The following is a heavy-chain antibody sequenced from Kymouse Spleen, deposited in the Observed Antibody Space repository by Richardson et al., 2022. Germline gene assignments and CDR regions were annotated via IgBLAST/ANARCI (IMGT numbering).Heavy chain of an antibody. D-gene: IGHD6-6*01. CDR2: IYYSGST. CDR1: GGSISSSSYY. V-gene: IGHV4-39*01. CDR3: ARHNGQLVPYFDY. J-gene: IGHJ4*02. Sequence: QLQLQESGPGLVKPSETLSLTCTVSGGSISSSSYYWGWIRQPPGKGLEWIGSIYYSGSTYYNPSLKSRVTISVDTSKNQFSLKLSSVTAADTAVYYCARHNGQLVPYFDYWGQGTLVTVSS.